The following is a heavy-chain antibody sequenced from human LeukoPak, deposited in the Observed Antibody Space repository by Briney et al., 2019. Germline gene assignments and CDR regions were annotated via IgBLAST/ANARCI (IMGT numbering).Heavy chain of an antibody. J-gene: IGHJ4*02. CDR1: GFTFGDYG. CDR3: TREGRYGYFDY. CDR2: IRSKAYGGTT. D-gene: IGHD3-16*01. V-gene: IGHV3-49*04. Sequence: GGSLRLSCTASGFTFGDYGMSWVRQGPGKEREWVGFIRSKAYGGTTEYAASVKGRFTISRDDSKSIAYLQMNSLKTEDTAVYYCTREGRYGYFDYWGQGTLVTVSS.